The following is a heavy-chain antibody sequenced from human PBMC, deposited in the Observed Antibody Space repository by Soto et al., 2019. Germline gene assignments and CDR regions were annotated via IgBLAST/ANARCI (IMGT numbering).Heavy chain of an antibody. D-gene: IGHD1-26*01. J-gene: IGHJ4*02. V-gene: IGHV3-9*01. Sequence: GGSLRLSCAASGFTFEDYAMHGVRQAPGKGLEWVSGISWNSGSIGYADSVKGRFTISRDNAKNSLYLQMNSLRAEDTALYYCAKDTIISGSYHPSDYWGQGSLVTVYS. CDR3: AKDTIISGSYHPSDY. CDR1: GFTFEDYA. CDR2: ISWNSGSI.